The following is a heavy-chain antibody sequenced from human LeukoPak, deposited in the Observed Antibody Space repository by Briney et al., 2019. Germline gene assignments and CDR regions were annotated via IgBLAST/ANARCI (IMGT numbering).Heavy chain of an antibody. Sequence: GGSLRLSCAASGLASSAYKMHWVRQAPRKGLVWVSRISTDGYTTDYADFVQGRFTASRDNTKNTWSLEMNSLRAADTAVYYCVVGGSPGYWGQGTLVTVSS. D-gene: IGHD2-15*01. V-gene: IGHV3-74*01. CDR2: ISTDGYTT. J-gene: IGHJ4*02. CDR1: GLASSAYK. CDR3: VVGGSPGY.